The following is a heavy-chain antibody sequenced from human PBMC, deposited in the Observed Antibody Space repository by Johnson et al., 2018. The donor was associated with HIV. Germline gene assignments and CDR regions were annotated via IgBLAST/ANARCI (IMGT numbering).Heavy chain of an antibody. D-gene: IGHD3-3*01. CDR2: ISYGGNEK. Sequence: QVQLVESGGGVVQPGRSLRLSCAASRLTFSNYAMHWVRQAPGKGLEWVAIISYGGNEKYYADSVKGRFTISRDDSKNTLLLQMKSLKADDTAIYYCAKDEEWYSSAWSAGTAFDIWGQGTMVTVSS. V-gene: IGHV3-30*04. CDR3: AKDEEWYSSAWSAGTAFDI. J-gene: IGHJ3*02. CDR1: RLTFSNYA.